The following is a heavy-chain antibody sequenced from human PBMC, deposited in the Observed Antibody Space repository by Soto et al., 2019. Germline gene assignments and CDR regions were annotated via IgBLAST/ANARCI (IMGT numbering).Heavy chain of an antibody. V-gene: IGHV1-24*01. J-gene: IGHJ6*02. CDR2: FDPEDGET. D-gene: IGHD6-13*01. Sequence: AAVKVSFKVSGYTLTELSMHWVRQAPGTGLEWMGGFDPEDGETIYAQKFQGRVTMTEDTSTDTAYMELSSLRSEDTAVYYCATEPIIAAAGIYYYYGMDVWGQGTTVTVSS. CDR1: GYTLTELS. CDR3: ATEPIIAAAGIYYYYGMDV.